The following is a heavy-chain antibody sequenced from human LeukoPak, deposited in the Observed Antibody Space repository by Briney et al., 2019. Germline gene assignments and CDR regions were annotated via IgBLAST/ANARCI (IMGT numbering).Heavy chain of an antibody. Sequence: PGASVKVSCKASGYTFTNYHISWVRQAPGQGLEWMGWISTNNGNTNYAQNLQGRVTMTKDTSTSTAYMELRSLRSDDTAVYYCALISYCTSVTCYFLDYWGQGTLVSVSS. CDR2: ISTNNGNT. J-gene: IGHJ4*02. V-gene: IGHV1-18*01. CDR3: ALISYCTSVTCYFLDY. D-gene: IGHD2-8*01. CDR1: GYTFTNYH.